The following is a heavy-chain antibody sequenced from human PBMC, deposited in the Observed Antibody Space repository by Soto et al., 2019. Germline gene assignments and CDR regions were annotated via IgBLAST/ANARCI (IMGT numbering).Heavy chain of an antibody. V-gene: IGHV4-34*01. Sequence: PSETLSLTCAVYGGSFSGYYWSWIRQPPGKGLEWIGEINHSGSTNYNPSLKGRVTISVDTSKNQFSLKLSSVTAADTAVYYCARYTSSWYPDAFDIWGQGTMVTVSS. J-gene: IGHJ3*02. CDR1: GGSFSGYY. D-gene: IGHD6-13*01. CDR2: INHSGST. CDR3: ARYTSSWYPDAFDI.